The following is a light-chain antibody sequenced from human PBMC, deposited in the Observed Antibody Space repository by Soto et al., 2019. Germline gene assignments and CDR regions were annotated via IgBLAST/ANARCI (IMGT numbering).Light chain of an antibody. J-gene: IGKJ4*01. CDR1: QSSSSY. CDR2: AAS. Sequence: DIQLTKSPCSLYLSIEDPVTITWLASQSSSSYLNWYQQKPGKAPKLLIYAASSLQSGVPARFSGSGSGTDFTLSITSLQPEDFATYYCQQLNTYPVTFGRGTKVDIK. CDR3: QQLNTYPVT. V-gene: IGKV1-39*01.